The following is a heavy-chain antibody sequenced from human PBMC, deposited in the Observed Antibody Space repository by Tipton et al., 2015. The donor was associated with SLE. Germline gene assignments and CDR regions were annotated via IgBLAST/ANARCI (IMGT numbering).Heavy chain of an antibody. D-gene: IGHD6-19*01. V-gene: IGHV3-48*01. CDR2: ISSSSSTI. CDR3: ARDLDSSGWYGVYYYYYYGMDV. Sequence: SLRLSCAVSGFTFSSYSMNWVRQAPGKGLEWVSYISSSSSTIYYADSVKGRFTISRDNAKNSLYLQMNSLRAEDTAVYYCARDLDSSGWYGVYYYYYYGMDVWGQGTTVTVSS. J-gene: IGHJ6*02. CDR1: GFTFSSYS.